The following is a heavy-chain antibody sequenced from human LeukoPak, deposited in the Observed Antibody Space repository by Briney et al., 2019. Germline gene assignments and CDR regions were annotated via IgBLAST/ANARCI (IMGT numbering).Heavy chain of an antibody. J-gene: IGHJ4*02. CDR2: ISDGGTFM. Sequence: GGSLRLACAASGFSFTNYAMSWVRQAPARGPEWVSDISDGGTFMSYADSVRGRFTISRDNAKDSLYLQLNSLRDEDTAIYYCTRDPRQLDCWGQGTLVTVSS. V-gene: IGHV3-11*01. CDR1: GFSFTNYA. CDR3: TRDPRQLDC.